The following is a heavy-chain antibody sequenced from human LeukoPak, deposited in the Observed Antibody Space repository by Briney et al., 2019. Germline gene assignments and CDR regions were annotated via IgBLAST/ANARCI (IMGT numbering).Heavy chain of an antibody. V-gene: IGHV3-30*18. Sequence: PGGSLRLSCAASGFTFSSYGVHWVRQAPGKGLEWVAVISYDGSNKYYADSVKGRFTISRDNSKNTLYLQMNGLRAEDTAVYYCAKFCTSTNCPLNYWGQGTLVTVSS. D-gene: IGHD2-2*01. CDR1: GFTFSSYG. CDR3: AKFCTSTNCPLNY. CDR2: ISYDGSNK. J-gene: IGHJ4*02.